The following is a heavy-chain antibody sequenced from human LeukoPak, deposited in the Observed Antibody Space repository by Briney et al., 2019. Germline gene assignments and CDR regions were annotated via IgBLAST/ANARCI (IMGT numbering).Heavy chain of an antibody. J-gene: IGHJ4*02. CDR3: ARDAVSTVTAGGIDY. D-gene: IGHD2-21*02. V-gene: IGHV1-18*01. CDR2: ISGYNGNT. CDR1: GYTFTNYG. Sequence: ASVKVSCETSGYTFTNYGISWVRQAPGQGPEWMGWISGYNGNTNYVQKFQGRVTMTTDTSTGTAYMELRSLRSDDTAVYYCARDAVSTVTAGGIDYWGQGTLVTVSS.